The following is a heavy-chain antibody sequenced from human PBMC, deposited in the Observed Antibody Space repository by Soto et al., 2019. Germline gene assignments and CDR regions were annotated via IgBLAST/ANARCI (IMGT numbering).Heavy chain of an antibody. CDR3: AREGQYCTNGVCYNWFDP. D-gene: IGHD2-8*01. Sequence: ASVKVSCKASGGTFSSYAISWVRQAPGQGLEWMGGIIPIFGTANYAQKFQGRVTITADESTSTAYMELSSLRSEDTAVYYCAREGQYCTNGVCYNWFDPWGQGTLVTVSS. CDR2: IIPIFGTA. J-gene: IGHJ5*02. V-gene: IGHV1-69*13. CDR1: GGTFSSYA.